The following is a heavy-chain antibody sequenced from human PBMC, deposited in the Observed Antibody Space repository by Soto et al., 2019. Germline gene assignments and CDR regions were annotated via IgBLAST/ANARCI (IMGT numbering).Heavy chain of an antibody. Sequence: PSQTLSLPCGISGDSVSSNNAVWSWIRQSPSGGLEWLGGTYYRSKWYGDYAVSVKSRITINSDSSKNQFSLHLNSVTPEDTAVYFCARGYSSTRSDNNYFDLWGQGTRVTVSS. CDR2: TYYRSKWYG. V-gene: IGHV6-1*01. CDR1: GDSVSSNNAV. J-gene: IGHJ4*02. CDR3: ARGYSSTRSDNNYFDL. D-gene: IGHD6-13*01.